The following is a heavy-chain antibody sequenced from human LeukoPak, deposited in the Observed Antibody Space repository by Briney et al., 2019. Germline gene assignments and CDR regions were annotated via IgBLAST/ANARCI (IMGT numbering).Heavy chain of an antibody. CDR1: GFTFSSYA. CDR3: AKAGKAGNYYYYYMDV. J-gene: IGHJ6*03. Sequence: GGSLRLSCAASGFTFSSYAMSWVRQAPGKGLEWVSAISGSGGSTYYADSVKGRFTIPRDNSKNTLYLQMNSLRAEDTAVYYCAKAGKAGNYYYYYMDVWGKGTTVTVSS. CDR2: ISGSGGST. D-gene: IGHD4-23*01. V-gene: IGHV3-23*01.